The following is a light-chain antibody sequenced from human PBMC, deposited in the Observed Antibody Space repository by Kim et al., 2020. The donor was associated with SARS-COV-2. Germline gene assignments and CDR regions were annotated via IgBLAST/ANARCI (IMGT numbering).Light chain of an antibody. J-gene: IGLJ3*02. V-gene: IGLV3-21*02. CDR1: IIGSNG. CDR2: YDS. Sequence: APQQTASIPGGDNIIGSNGVPWWQQQPGQAPLLVFYYDSGPPAVIPELFSCSKSGTTATLTINRVEAGDEADYCCQLYDIGHPVFGGGTQLTVL. CDR3: QLYDIGHPV.